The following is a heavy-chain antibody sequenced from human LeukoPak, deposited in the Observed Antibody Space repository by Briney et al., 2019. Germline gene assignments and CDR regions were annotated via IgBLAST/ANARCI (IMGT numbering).Heavy chain of an antibody. CDR3: ARAPAGPSDFDY. D-gene: IGHD6-6*01. CDR2: IKQDESEK. Sequence: AGGSLRLSCVASGFTFSNHWMTWVRQAPGKGLEWVANIKQDESEKYYVDSVKGRFTISRDNAKNSLYLQMNSLRAEDTAVYYCARAPAGPSDFDYWGQGTLVTVSS. J-gene: IGHJ4*02. V-gene: IGHV3-7*01. CDR1: GFTFSNHW.